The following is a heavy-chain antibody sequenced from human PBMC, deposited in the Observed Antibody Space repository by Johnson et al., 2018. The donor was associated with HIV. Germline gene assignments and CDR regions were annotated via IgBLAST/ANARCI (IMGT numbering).Heavy chain of an antibody. Sequence: QVLLVESGGGLVQPGGSLRLSCAASGFTFSNYAMSWVRQAPGKGLEWVAFIRFDETIKYYGDSVKGRVTISRDNSKNTLYLQMNSLRAEDTAVYYCAKAYSAVVGDAFDIWDQGTMVTVSS. CDR1: GFTFSNYA. J-gene: IGHJ3*02. V-gene: IGHV3-30*02. CDR2: IRFDETIK. CDR3: AKAYSAVVGDAFDI. D-gene: IGHD3-22*01.